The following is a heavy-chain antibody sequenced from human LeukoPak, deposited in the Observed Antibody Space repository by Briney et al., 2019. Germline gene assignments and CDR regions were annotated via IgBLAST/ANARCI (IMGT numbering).Heavy chain of an antibody. CDR2: IRYDGSNK. D-gene: IGHD5-24*01. J-gene: IGHJ4*02. Sequence: PGGSLRLSCAASGFTFSSYGMHWVRQAPGKGLEWVAFIRYDGSNKYYADSVKGRFTISRDNSKNTLYLQMNSLRAEDTAVYYCAAPEGEMATILALDYWGQGTLVTVSS. CDR1: GFTFSSYG. CDR3: AAPEGEMATILALDY. V-gene: IGHV3-30*02.